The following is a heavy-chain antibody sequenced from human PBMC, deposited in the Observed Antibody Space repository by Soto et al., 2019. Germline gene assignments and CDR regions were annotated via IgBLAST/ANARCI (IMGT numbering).Heavy chain of an antibody. CDR3: AREGHYDILTGYSYYFDY. Sequence: GGSLRLSCAASGFTVSSNYMSWVRQAPGKRLEWVSVIYSGGSTYYADSVKGRFTISRDNSKNTQYLQMNSLRAEDTAVYYCAREGHYDILTGYSYYFDYWGQGTLVTVSS. CDR2: IYSGGST. D-gene: IGHD3-9*01. J-gene: IGHJ4*02. CDR1: GFTVSSNY. V-gene: IGHV3-66*01.